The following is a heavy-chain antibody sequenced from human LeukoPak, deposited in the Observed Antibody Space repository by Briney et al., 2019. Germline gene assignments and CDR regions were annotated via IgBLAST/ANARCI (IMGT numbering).Heavy chain of an antibody. V-gene: IGHV4-39*07. J-gene: IGHJ5*02. CDR3: XXXXXXXELGWFDP. CDR1: XXSIXSXSYY. D-gene: IGHD3-10*01. CDR2: IYYSGST. Sequence: XTXSXXSIXSXSYYWGWIRQPPGKGLEWIGSIYYSGSTYYNPSLKSRVTISVDTSKNQFSLKLSSLTAADTAVYYXXXXXXXXELGWFDPWGQGTLVTVSS.